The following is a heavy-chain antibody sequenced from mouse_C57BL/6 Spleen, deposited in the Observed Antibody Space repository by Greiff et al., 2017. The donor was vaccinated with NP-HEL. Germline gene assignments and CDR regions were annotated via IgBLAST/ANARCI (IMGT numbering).Heavy chain of an antibody. CDR3: ARDYYGSSYAKDY. V-gene: IGHV1-82*01. J-gene: IGHJ4*01. CDR1: GYAFSSSW. D-gene: IGHD1-1*01. CDR2: IYPGDGDT. Sequence: QVQLQQSGPELVKPGASVKISCKASGYAFSSSWRNWVKQRPGKGLEWIGRIYPGDGDTNYNGKFKGKATLTADKSSSTAYMQLSSLTSEDSAVYFCARDYYGSSYAKDYWGQGTSVTVSS.